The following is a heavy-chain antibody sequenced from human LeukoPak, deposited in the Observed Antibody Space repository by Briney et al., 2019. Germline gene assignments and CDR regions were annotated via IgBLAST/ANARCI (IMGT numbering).Heavy chain of an antibody. CDR2: ISYDGSNK. V-gene: IGHV3-30*03. D-gene: IGHD6-6*01. CDR3: ASTPGQLAPNTEHDAFDI. J-gene: IGHJ3*02. CDR1: GFTFSSYW. Sequence: PGGSLRLSCAASGFTFSSYWMSWVRQAPGKGLEWVAVISYDGSNKYYADSVKGRFTISRDNSKNTLYLQMNSLRAEDTAVYYCASTPGQLAPNTEHDAFDIWGQGTMVTVSS.